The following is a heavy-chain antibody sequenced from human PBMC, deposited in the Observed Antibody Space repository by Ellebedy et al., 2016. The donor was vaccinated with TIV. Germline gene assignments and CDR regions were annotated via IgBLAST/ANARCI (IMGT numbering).Heavy chain of an antibody. CDR2: ISAYNGNT. CDR3: ARALGGSGYNYYYYGMDV. J-gene: IGHJ6*02. V-gene: IGHV1-18*04. D-gene: IGHD3-3*01. CDR1: GYTFTGYY. Sequence: ASVKVSCXASGYTFTGYYMHWARQAPGQGLEWMGWISAYNGNTNYAQKLQGRVTMTTDTSTSTAYMELRSLRSDDTAVYYCARALGGSGYNYYYYGMDVWGQGTTVTVSS.